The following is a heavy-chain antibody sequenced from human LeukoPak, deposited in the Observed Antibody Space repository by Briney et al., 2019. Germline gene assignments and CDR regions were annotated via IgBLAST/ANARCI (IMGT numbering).Heavy chain of an antibody. J-gene: IGHJ5*02. Sequence: ASVKVSCKASGYTFTGYYMHWVRQAPGQGLEWMGWINPNSGGTNYAQKFQGRVTMTRDTSISTAYMELSRLRSDDTAVYYCASSIVGATRGWFDPWGQGTLVTVSS. CDR3: ASSIVGATRGWFDP. CDR1: GYTFTGYY. V-gene: IGHV1-2*02. CDR2: INPNSGGT. D-gene: IGHD1-26*01.